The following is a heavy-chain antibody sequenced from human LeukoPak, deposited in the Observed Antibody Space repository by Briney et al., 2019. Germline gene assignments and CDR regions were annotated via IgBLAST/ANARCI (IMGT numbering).Heavy chain of an antibody. CDR3: ARDPRACSSTSCSDY. CDR1: GFTFSSYA. Sequence: GGSLRLSCAASGFTFSSYAMHWVRQAPGKGLEWVAVISYDGTNKYYADSVKGRFTISRDNSKNTLYLQMNSLRAEDTAVYYCARDPRACSSTSCSDYWGQGTLVTVSS. V-gene: IGHV3-30-3*01. CDR2: ISYDGTNK. D-gene: IGHD2-2*01. J-gene: IGHJ4*02.